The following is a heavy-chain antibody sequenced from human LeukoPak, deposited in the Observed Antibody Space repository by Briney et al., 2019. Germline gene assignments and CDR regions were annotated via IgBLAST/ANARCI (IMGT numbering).Heavy chain of an antibody. J-gene: IGHJ4*02. CDR2: IWIDGTTQ. CDR3: VRLRRNSDRSGYYYYSDY. Sequence: GTSLRLSCATSGFIFSHYGMHWVRQAPDKGLEWVAVIWIDGTTQFYADSVKGRFTISRDDARDSLFLQMNSLRAEDTAVYFCVRLRRNSDRSGYYYYSDYWGQGTLVTVSS. V-gene: IGHV3-33*01. CDR1: GFIFSHYG. D-gene: IGHD3-22*01.